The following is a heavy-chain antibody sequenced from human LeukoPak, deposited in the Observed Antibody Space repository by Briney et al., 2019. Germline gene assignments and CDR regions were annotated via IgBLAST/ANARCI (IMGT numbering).Heavy chain of an antibody. CDR2: IKQDGSDK. V-gene: IGHV3-7*01. J-gene: IGHJ4*02. CDR3: ARLTGTTGFDY. D-gene: IGHD1-1*01. CDR1: GFPFSSYW. Sequence: HPGGSLRLSCAASGFPFSSYWLSWVRQAPGKGLEWVAYIKQDGSDKYYVDSVNGRFTISRDNAKNSLYLQLNSLRADDTAVYYCARLTGTTGFDYWGQGTLVTVSS.